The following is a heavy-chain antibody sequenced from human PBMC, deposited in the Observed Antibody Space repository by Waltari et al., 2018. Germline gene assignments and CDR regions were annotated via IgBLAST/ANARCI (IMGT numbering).Heavy chain of an antibody. V-gene: IGHV3-23*01. CDR3: AKGDVDIVATATFDY. CDR1: GLTFMRYA. Sequence: EVQLLESGGGLAQPGGSLRLPCAASGLTFMRYAMSWLRQAPGKGLEGVPAIIGKGGSTYYADSVKGRFTISRDNSKNTLYLQMNSLRAEDTAVYYCAKGDVDIVATATFDYWGQGTLVTVSS. CDR2: IIGKGGST. D-gene: IGHD5-12*01. J-gene: IGHJ4*02.